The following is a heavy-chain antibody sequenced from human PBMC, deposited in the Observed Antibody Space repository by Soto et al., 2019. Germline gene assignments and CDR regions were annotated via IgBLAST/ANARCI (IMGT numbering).Heavy chain of an antibody. V-gene: IGHV1-2*02. CDR2: INPNGGVT. D-gene: IGHD5-12*01. CDR3: ARESGGATATLDYYYFYMDV. J-gene: IGHJ6*03. Sequence: VQLVQSGAEVKKPGASVKVSCKTSGDSFNDYYIHWVRQAPGQGLEWLGWINPNGGVTKYAQKFQGRVKVTRDTSIRPVYMELSSLSSDDTAVYYCARESGGATATLDYYYFYMDVWGKGTTVTVSS. CDR1: GDSFNDYY.